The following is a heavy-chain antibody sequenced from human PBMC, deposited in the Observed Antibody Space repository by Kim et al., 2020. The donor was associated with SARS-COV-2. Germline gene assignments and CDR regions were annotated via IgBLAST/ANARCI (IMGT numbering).Heavy chain of an antibody. CDR3: AKIPLPYCGDDCHIDY. J-gene: IGHJ4*02. D-gene: IGHD2-21*01. V-gene: IGHV3-23*01. Sequence: SVRGRFTIARDNSRSTVYLQMNGLRSDDTAIYYCAKIPLPYCGDDCHIDYWGQGTLVTVSS.